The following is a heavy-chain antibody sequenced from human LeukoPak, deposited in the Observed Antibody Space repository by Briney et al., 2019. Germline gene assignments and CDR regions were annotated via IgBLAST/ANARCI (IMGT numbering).Heavy chain of an antibody. J-gene: IGHJ4*02. D-gene: IGHD4-17*01. V-gene: IGHV3-23*01. CDR3: AKAVGYGYGDYYFDY. CDR1: GVTFSSYG. CDR2: ISGSGDRT. Sequence: GGSLRLSCAASGVTFSSYGMNWVRQAPGKGLEWVSAISGSGDRTYYADSVKGRFTISRDNSKNTLYLQMNSLRAEDTAVYYCAKAVGYGYGDYYFDYWGRGTLVTVSS.